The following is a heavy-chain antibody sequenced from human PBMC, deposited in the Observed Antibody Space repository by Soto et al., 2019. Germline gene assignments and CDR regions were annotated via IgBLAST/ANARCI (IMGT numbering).Heavy chain of an antibody. Sequence: KQSQTLSLTCTVSGGSISSYYWSWIRQPPGKGLEWIGYIYYSGSTNYNPSLKSRVTISVDTSKNQFSLKLSSVTAADTAVYYCARDRIDGGYAAFDIWGQGTMVTVSS. CDR2: IYYSGST. V-gene: IGHV4-59*01. J-gene: IGHJ3*02. CDR1: GGSISSYY. D-gene: IGHD5-12*01. CDR3: ARDRIDGGYAAFDI.